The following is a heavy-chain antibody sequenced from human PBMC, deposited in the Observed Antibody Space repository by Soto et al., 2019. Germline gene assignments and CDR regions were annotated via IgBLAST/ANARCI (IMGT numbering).Heavy chain of an antibody. CDR1: GFTFRNAW. V-gene: IGHV3-15*01. Sequence: EVQLVESGGGLVKPGGSLRLSCAASGFTFRNAWMSWVRQAPGKGLEWVGRIKSKSDGGTTDYAAPVKGRFTISRDDSKSTLYLQMNSLKTEDTAVYYCTTEGVTYGECSGGYCYSPIDYWGQGTLVTVSS. D-gene: IGHD2-15*01. CDR3: TTEGVTYGECSGGYCYSPIDY. CDR2: IKSKSDGGTT. J-gene: IGHJ4*02.